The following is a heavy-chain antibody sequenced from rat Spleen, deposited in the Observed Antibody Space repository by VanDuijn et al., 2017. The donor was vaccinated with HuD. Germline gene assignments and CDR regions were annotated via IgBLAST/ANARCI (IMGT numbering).Heavy chain of an antibody. Sequence: EVQVLESGGGLVQPGNSLKLSCGTSGFTFSTAWMYWYRQFPEKRLEWVARIKAKSDNYGTDYTKSVKGRFTISRDDDKSSIDLQMNNLKEEDTAIYYCACQILTTAGSLIDYWGQGVMVTVSS. J-gene: IGHJ2*01. V-gene: IGHV6-6*01. CDR3: ACQILTTAGSLIDY. CDR2: IKAKSDNYGT. D-gene: IGHD1-11*01. CDR1: GFTFSTAW.